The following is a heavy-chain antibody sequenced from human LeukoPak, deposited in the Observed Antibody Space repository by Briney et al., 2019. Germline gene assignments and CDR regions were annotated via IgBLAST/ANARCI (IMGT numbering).Heavy chain of an antibody. V-gene: IGHV4-34*01. CDR3: ARGSSAARPNFDY. CDR1: GGSFSGYY. J-gene: IGHJ4*02. Sequence: PSETLSLTCAVYGGSFSGYYWSWIRQPPGKGLEWIGEINHSGSTNYNPSLKSRVTISVDTSKNQFSLNLSSVTAADTAVYYCARGSSAARPNFDYWGQGTLVTVSS. D-gene: IGHD6-6*01. CDR2: INHSGST.